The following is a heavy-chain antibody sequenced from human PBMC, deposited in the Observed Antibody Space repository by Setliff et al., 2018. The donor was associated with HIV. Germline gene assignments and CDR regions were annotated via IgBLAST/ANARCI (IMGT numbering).Heavy chain of an antibody. J-gene: IGHJ4*02. CDR1: GGSISSGSYY. V-gene: IGHV4-39*07. CDR2: IYYIGTT. D-gene: IGHD3-10*01. CDR3: ASGAYIKMNYCFDY. Sequence: PSETLSLTCTVSGGSISSGSYYWGWIRQPPGKGLEWIGTIYYIGTTYYNPSLKSRLTIVADTSKSQFSLKLTSVTAADTAVYYCASGAYIKMNYCFDYWGRGTLVTVSS.